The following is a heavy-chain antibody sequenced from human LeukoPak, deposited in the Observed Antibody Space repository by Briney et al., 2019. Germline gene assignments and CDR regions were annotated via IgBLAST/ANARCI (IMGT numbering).Heavy chain of an antibody. V-gene: IGHV4-30-4*01. J-gene: IGHJ4*02. CDR2: IYYSGST. CDR3: ASRPYSSSWYYFDY. Sequence: PSETLSFTCTVSGGSISSGDYYWSWIRQPPGKGLEWIGYIYYSGSTYYNPSLKSRVTISVDTSKNQFSLKLSSVTAADTALYYCASRPYSSSWYYFDYWGQGTLVTVSS. D-gene: IGHD6-13*01. CDR1: GGSISSGDYY.